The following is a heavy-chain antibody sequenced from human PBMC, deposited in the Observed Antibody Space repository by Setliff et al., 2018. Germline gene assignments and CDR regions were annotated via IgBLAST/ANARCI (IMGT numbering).Heavy chain of an antibody. CDR2: INHSGST. Sequence: SETLSLTCTVSGASISANHYWGWIRQTPGKGLEWIGEINHSGSTNYNPSLKSRVTISVDTSKNQFSLKLSSVAAADTAVYYCARGFDVCGGGACYTDGPYYFDYWGLGTLVTVSS. CDR3: ARGFDVCGGGACYTDGPYYFDY. CDR1: GASISANHY. D-gene: IGHD2-21*02. V-gene: IGHV4-34*01. J-gene: IGHJ4*02.